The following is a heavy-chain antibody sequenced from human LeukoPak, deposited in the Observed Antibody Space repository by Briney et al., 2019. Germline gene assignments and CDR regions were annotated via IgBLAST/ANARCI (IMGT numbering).Heavy chain of an antibody. D-gene: IGHD1-20*01. CDR1: GFTFSSYA. CDR3: AKGNRYNWNYDYGMDV. Sequence: PGGSLRLSCAASGFTFSSYAMSWVRQAPGKGLEWVSAISGSGGSTYYADSVKGRFTISRDNSKNTLYLQMNSLRAEDTAVYYCAKGNRYNWNYDYGMDVWGQGTTVTVSS. V-gene: IGHV3-23*01. CDR2: ISGSGGST. J-gene: IGHJ6*02.